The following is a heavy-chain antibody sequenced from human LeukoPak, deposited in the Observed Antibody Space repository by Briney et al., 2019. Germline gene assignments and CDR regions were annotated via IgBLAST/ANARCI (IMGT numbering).Heavy chain of an antibody. CDR1: GFTFSSYW. V-gene: IGHV3-7*01. Sequence: PGGSLRLSCAASGFTFSSYWMSWVRQAPGKGLEWVANIKQDGSEKYYVDSVKGRFTISRDNAKNSLYLQMNSLRAEDTAVYYCAREGGGYCTNGVCPFDFDYWGQETLVTVSS. J-gene: IGHJ4*02. CDR3: AREGGGYCTNGVCPFDFDY. CDR2: IKQDGSEK. D-gene: IGHD2-8*01.